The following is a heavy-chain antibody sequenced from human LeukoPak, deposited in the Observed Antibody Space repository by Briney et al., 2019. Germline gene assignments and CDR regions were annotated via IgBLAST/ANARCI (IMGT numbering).Heavy chain of an antibody. CDR3: ARDLILGTTYFDY. V-gene: IGHV4-39*02. J-gene: IGHJ4*02. Sequence: SETLSLTCTVSGGSISSSSYYWGWIRQPPGKGLEWNVSIYYGGSTYYNPSLKSRVTISEDTSKNHFTLKLSSVTAAETDVYYCARDLILGTTYFDYWGQGTLVTVSS. CDR1: GGSISSSSYY. CDR2: IYYGGST. D-gene: IGHD1-26*01.